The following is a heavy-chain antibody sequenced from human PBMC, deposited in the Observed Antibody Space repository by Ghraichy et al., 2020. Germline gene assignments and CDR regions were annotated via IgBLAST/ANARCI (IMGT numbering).Heavy chain of an antibody. CDR1: GEPINSGSYR. Sequence: SETLSLTCTVSGEPINSGSYRWTWVRQHPGKGLECIGYVFDSMTDYNPSLKSRVSISMDTSQNQFSLKLTSATAADSAVYYCARGLGFWGSFDQWGQGTPVTVSS. D-gene: IGHD7-27*01. V-gene: IGHV4-31*03. CDR2: VFDSMT. CDR3: ARGLGFWGSFDQ. J-gene: IGHJ4*02.